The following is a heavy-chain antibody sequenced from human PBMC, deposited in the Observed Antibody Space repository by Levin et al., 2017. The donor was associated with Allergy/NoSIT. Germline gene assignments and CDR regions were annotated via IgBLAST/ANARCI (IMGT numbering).Heavy chain of an antibody. Sequence: PGGSLRLSCEASGFTFGSYWMSWVRQAPGKGLEWVANMKYDGSEKYYVDSMRGRLTISRDNAKNSLYLQMNSLRVEDTAVYYCARGPRERWQGFCDCWGQGTLVTVSS. D-gene: IGHD5-24*01. CDR3: ARGPRERWQGFCDC. CDR2: MKYDGSEK. J-gene: IGHJ4*02. V-gene: IGHV3-7*01. CDR1: GFTFGSYW.